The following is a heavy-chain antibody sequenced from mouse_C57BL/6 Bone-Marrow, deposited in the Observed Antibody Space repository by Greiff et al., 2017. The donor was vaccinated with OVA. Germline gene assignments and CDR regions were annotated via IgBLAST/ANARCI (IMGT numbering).Heavy chain of an antibody. Sequence: QVQLQQPGAELVKPGASVKMSCKASGYTFTSYWITWVKQRPGQGLEWIGDIYPGSGSPNYNEKFKSKATLTVDTSSSTAYMQLSSLTSEDSAVYYCARRYYYGSSYYAMDYWGQGTSVTVSS. J-gene: IGHJ4*01. CDR2: IYPGSGSP. CDR3: ARRYYYGSSYYAMDY. CDR1: GYTFTSYW. V-gene: IGHV1-55*01. D-gene: IGHD1-1*01.